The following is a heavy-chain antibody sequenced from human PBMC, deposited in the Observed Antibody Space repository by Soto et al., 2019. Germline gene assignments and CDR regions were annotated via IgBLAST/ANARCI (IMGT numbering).Heavy chain of an antibody. CDR2: ILHSGKT. Sequence: QLQLQESGSGLVKPSQTLSLTCAVSGDSISSGGYSWSWIRQPPGKGLEWIGNILHSGKTNYNPSLKSRITMSVDRSKNHFSLNLSSVTAADTAVYYCAGDRIMITFGGDTYYYGMDVWGQGTAVSVSS. V-gene: IGHV4-30-2*01. CDR1: GDSISSGGYS. J-gene: IGHJ6*02. D-gene: IGHD3-16*01. CDR3: AGDRIMITFGGDTYYYGMDV.